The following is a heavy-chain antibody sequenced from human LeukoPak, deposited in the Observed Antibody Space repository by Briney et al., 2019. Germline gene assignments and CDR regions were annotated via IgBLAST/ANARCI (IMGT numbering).Heavy chain of an antibody. D-gene: IGHD6-19*01. CDR2: IYTSGST. CDR3: ARDRASGWYPDDAFDI. Sequence: SETLSLTCNVPGGSISSGSYYWSWIRQPAGKGLEWIGRIYTSGSTNYNPCLKSRATISVDTSKNQFSLKLSSVTAADTAVYYCARDRASGWYPDDAFDIWGQGTMVTVSS. CDR1: GGSISSGSYY. J-gene: IGHJ3*02. V-gene: IGHV4-61*02.